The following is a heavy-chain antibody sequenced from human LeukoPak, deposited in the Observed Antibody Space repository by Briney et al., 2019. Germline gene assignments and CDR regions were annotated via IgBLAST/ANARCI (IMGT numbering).Heavy chain of an antibody. CDR1: GFTFSSYA. Sequence: GGSLRLSCAASGFTFSSYAMNWVRQAPGRGLEWVSGFSGSGGTTYYADSVKGRFTISRDNSKSTLYLQMNSLRAEDTAVYYCANGNRCTSPNCLGYYYFYMDVRGKGTTVTVSS. V-gene: IGHV3-23*01. D-gene: IGHD2-8*01. CDR2: FSGSGGTT. J-gene: IGHJ6*03. CDR3: ANGNRCTSPNCLGYYYFYMDV.